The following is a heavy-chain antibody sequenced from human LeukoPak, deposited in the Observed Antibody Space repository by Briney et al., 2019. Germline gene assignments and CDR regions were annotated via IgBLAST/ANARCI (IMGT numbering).Heavy chain of an antibody. V-gene: IGHV3-33*01. CDR2: IWFDGSNK. D-gene: IGHD4-17*01. CDR3: ARERKDGDGAFDI. Sequence: PGSSLRLSCAASGFTFSTDVIHWVCQAPGKGLEWLSFIWFDGSNKYLADSVKGRFTISRDKSKNTLYLQMNSLRAEDTAVYYCARERKDGDGAFDIWGQGTMVTVSS. CDR1: GFTFSTDV. J-gene: IGHJ3*02.